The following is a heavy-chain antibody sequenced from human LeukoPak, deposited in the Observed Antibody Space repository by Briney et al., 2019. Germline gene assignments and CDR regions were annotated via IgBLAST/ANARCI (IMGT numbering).Heavy chain of an antibody. J-gene: IGHJ6*02. CDR1: GDTVSSNSAA. Sequence: SQTLSLTCAISGDTVSSNSAAWNWIRQSPSRGLERLGRTYYRSKWYNDYAVSVKSRITINPDTSKNQFSLQQNSVTPEDTAVYYCARQYSSGWSSYYGLDVWGQGTTVTVSS. V-gene: IGHV6-1*01. CDR3: ARQYSSGWSSYYGLDV. D-gene: IGHD6-19*01. CDR2: TYYRSKWYN.